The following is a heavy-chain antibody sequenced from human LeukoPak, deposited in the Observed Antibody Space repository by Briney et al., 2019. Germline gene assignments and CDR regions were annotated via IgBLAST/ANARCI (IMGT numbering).Heavy chain of an antibody. J-gene: IGHJ4*02. CDR3: AKSNTAMVTNTFDY. Sequence: GGSLRLSCAASGFTFDDYAMHWVRQAPGKGLERVSGISWYSGSIGYADSVKGRFTISRDNAKNSLYLQMNSLRAEDTALYYCAKSNTAMVTNTFDYWGQGTLVTVSS. D-gene: IGHD5-18*01. CDR1: GFTFDDYA. CDR2: ISWYSGSI. V-gene: IGHV3-9*01.